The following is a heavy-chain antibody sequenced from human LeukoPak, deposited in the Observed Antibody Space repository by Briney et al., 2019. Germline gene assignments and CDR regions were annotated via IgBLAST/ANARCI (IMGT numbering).Heavy chain of an antibody. V-gene: IGHV3-53*01. CDR1: GFTVSSNY. D-gene: IGHD2-15*01. CDR2: IYSGGST. Sequence: QTGGSLRLSCAASGFTVSSNYMSWVRQAPGKGLEWVSVIYSGGSTYYADSVKGRFTISRDNSKNTLYLQMNSLRAEDTAVYYCARIQVVAATSFDYWGQGTLVTVSS. J-gene: IGHJ4*02. CDR3: ARIQVVAATSFDY.